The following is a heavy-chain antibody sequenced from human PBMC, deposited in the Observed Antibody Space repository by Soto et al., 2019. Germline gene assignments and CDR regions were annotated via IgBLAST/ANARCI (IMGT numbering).Heavy chain of an antibody. CDR1: GNTFSDFA. CDR2: ISPYTGKT. Sequence: QVLLVQSGSEVKKPGASMKVSCQTSGNTFSDFALTWVRQVPDKGLEWLGWISPYTGKTNYAQRVHDRVALTTDTSTRTAYLELRSLTYDDTAVYYCARLGWELLSGRRYFDYWGQGTLVTVSS. D-gene: IGHD1-26*01. J-gene: IGHJ4*02. CDR3: ARLGWELLSGRRYFDY. V-gene: IGHV1-18*04.